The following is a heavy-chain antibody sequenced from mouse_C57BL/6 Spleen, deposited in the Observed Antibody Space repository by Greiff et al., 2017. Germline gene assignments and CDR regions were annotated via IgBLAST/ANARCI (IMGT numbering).Heavy chain of an antibody. CDR3: ARRGLLEYYAMDY. D-gene: IGHD2-10*01. Sequence: QVQLQQPGAELVKPGASVKLSCKASGYTFTSYWMHWVKQRPGQGLEWIGMIHPNSGSTNYNEKFKSKATLTVDKSSSTAYMHLSSLTSEDSAVYYCARRGLLEYYAMDYWGQGTSVTVSS. J-gene: IGHJ4*01. CDR2: IHPNSGST. CDR1: GYTFTSYW. V-gene: IGHV1-64*01.